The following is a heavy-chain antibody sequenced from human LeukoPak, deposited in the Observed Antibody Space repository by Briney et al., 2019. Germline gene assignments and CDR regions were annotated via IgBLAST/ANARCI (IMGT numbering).Heavy chain of an antibody. CDR1: GFGFSTYT. CDR2: ICGGGGIT. D-gene: IGHD3-22*01. V-gene: IGHV3-23*01. CDR3: AKVGNYYDSSGYYGPFDY. J-gene: IGHJ4*02. Sequence: GGSLRLSCAASGFGFSTYTMGWVRQAPGKGLEWVSSICGGGGITFYADSVKGRFTISRDNSKDTLYLQMNSLRAEDTAVYHCAKVGNYYDSSGYYGPFDYWGQGTLVTVSS.